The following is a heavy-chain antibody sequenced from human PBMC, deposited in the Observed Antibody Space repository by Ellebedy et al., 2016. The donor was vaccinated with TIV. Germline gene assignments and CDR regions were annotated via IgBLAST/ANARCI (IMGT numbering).Heavy chain of an antibody. D-gene: IGHD3-10*01. Sequence: GESLKISCTASKFRFGDYYLNLIRQAPGKGLEWVADIRSTSSFASYPDSERGRFIISRDNSKNILYLQMNSLRPEDTAIYYCAREDDWRMGSRTFISFNVWGQGTVVTVSS. V-gene: IGHV3-11*06. CDR1: KFRFGDYY. CDR3: AREDDWRMGSRTFISFNV. CDR2: IRSTSSF. J-gene: IGHJ3*01.